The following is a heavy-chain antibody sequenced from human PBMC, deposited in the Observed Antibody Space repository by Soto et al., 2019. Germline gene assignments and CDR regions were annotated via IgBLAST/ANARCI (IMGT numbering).Heavy chain of an antibody. D-gene: IGHD2-15*01. CDR3: AMLDCCASSCYSVGAFDI. V-gene: IGHV3-33*01. CDR1: GFTFSSYG. J-gene: IGHJ3*02. CDR2: IWFDGSDK. Sequence: QVQLVESGGGVVQPGRSLRLSCAASGFTFSSYGMHWGRQAPGKGLEWVALIWFDGSDKYYTESVKGRFTISRDNSKSTLYLQMTSLRDEDTAVYYCAMLDCCASSCYSVGAFDIRGQGTMVTVSS.